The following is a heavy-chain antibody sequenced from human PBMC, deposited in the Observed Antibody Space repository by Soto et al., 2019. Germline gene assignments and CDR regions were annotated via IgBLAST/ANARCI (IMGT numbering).Heavy chain of an antibody. V-gene: IGHV3-23*01. D-gene: IGHD5-12*01. CDR3: AKGGTYHIGDFYS. CDR1: GFTFNIYT. J-gene: IGHJ4*02. Sequence: EVQLLESGGGLVQPGGSLRLSCAASGFTFNIYTMSWVRQAPGKGLEWVSGIGARGSDTYFPDSVKGRFTISRDNSMDMVYLQMNSLRAEDTAVYFCAKGGTYHIGDFYSWGQGTLVTVSS. CDR2: IGARGSDT.